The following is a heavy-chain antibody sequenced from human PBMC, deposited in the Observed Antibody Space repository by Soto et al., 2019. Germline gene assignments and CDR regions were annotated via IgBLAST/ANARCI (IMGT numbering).Heavy chain of an antibody. Sequence: QVQLVQSGAEVIQPGASVKVSCKASGYTFTGHYIHWVRQAPGQGLEWLGRINPKSGGTKNAQKFQAWVTMTRDTSITTAYMELSRLKSDDTAVYYCARGGPKGDLQRDYYYGMDVWGQGTTVTVSS. CDR2: INPKSGGT. CDR1: GYTFTGHY. D-gene: IGHD3-16*01. CDR3: ARGGPKGDLQRDYYYGMDV. J-gene: IGHJ6*02. V-gene: IGHV1-2*04.